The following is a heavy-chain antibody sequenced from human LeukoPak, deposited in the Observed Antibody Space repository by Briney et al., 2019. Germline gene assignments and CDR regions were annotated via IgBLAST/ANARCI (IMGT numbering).Heavy chain of an antibody. V-gene: IGHV1-69*13. D-gene: IGHD2-15*01. CDR3: ARDKLNCSGGSCYSLGFDP. J-gene: IGHJ5*02. CDR1: GGTFSSYA. Sequence: SVKVSCKASGGTFSSYAISWVRQAPGQGLEWMGGIIPIFGTANYAQKFQGRVTITADESTSTAYMELSSLRSEDTAVYYCARDKLNCSGGSCYSLGFDPWGQGTLVTVSS. CDR2: IIPIFGTA.